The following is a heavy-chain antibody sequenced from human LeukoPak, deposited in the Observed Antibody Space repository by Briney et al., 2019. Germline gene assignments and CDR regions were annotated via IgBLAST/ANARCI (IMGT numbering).Heavy chain of an antibody. CDR3: ARDYGSGSHDFDY. D-gene: IGHD3-10*01. Sequence: KSSETLSLTCAVYGGSFSGYYWSWIRQPPGKGLEWIGEINHSGSTNYNPSLKSRVTISVDTSKNQFSLKLSSVTAADTAVYYCARDYGSGSHDFDYWGQGTLVTVSS. J-gene: IGHJ4*02. CDR2: INHSGST. CDR1: GGSFSGYY. V-gene: IGHV4-34*01.